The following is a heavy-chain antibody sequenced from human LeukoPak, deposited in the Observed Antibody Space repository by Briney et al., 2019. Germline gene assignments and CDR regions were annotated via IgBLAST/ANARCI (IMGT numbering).Heavy chain of an antibody. J-gene: IGHJ6*02. CDR1: GFTFTNFW. CDR3: AIAYGLDV. Sequence: GGSLRLSCAASGFTFTNFWMSWVRQAPGKGLEWVANINGDGSDRYYMDSLKGRFTISRDNAKNPLYLQMNSLRVEDTAIYYCAIAYGLDVWGQGTTVTVSS. V-gene: IGHV3-7*03. CDR2: INGDGSDR.